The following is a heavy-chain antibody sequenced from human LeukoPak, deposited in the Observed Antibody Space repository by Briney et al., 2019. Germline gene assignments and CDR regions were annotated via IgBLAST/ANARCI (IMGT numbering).Heavy chain of an antibody. CDR3: ARLRAYCSSTSCERGFDP. CDR1: GYYFTGHY. J-gene: IGHJ5*02. Sequence: ASVKVSCKTSGYYFTGHYIQWVRQVPGQGFEWMGWINPNGGAKNYARRFQGRVTMTRDTSISTAYMELSRLRSDDTAVYYCARLRAYCSSTSCERGFDPWGQGTLVTVSS. V-gene: IGHV1-2*02. D-gene: IGHD2-2*01. CDR2: INPNGGAK.